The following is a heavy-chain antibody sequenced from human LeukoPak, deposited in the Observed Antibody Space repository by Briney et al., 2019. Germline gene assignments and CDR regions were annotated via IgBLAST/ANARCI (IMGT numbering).Heavy chain of an antibody. CDR1: GFTFSTYS. CDR2: ISSSSGTI. Sequence: GGSLRLSCAASGFTFSTYSMNWVRQAPGKGLEWVSYISSSSGTIYYADSVKGRFTISRDNAKNSLSLQMNTLRAEDTAVYYCARDPEDWFDPWGQGTLVTVSP. CDR3: ARDPEDWFDP. V-gene: IGHV3-48*01. J-gene: IGHJ5*02. D-gene: IGHD1-14*01.